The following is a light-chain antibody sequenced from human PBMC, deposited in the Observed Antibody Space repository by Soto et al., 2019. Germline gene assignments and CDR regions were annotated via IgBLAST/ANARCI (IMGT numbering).Light chain of an antibody. J-gene: IGKJ4*01. CDR2: GAS. Sequence: EIVMTQSPATLSLSPGETVTLSCRASQFISRKVAWYQQKPGQAPRLLIYGASTRATGVPASFSGSGSGTEFTRSISSLQSEHFAVYYCQQYNSWPLTFGGGTKVEI. CDR1: QFISRK. V-gene: IGKV3-15*01. CDR3: QQYNSWPLT.